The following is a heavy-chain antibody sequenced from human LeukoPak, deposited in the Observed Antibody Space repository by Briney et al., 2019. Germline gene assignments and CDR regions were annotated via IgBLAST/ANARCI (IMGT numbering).Heavy chain of an antibody. CDR3: ARVPRITMIVVITSHWFDP. CDR1: GGSISSSSYY. V-gene: IGHV4-39*07. CDR2: IYYSGST. J-gene: IGHJ5*02. Sequence: PSETLSLTCTVSGGSISSSSYYWGWIRQPPGKGLEWIGSIYYSGSTYYNPSLKSRVTISVDTSKNQFSLKLSSVTAADTAVYYCARVPRITMIVVITSHWFDPWGQGTLVTVSS. D-gene: IGHD3-22*01.